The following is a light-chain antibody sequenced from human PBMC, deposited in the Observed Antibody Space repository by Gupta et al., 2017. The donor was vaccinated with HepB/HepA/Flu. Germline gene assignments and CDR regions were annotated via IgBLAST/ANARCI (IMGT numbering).Light chain of an antibody. V-gene: IGLV3-25*03. CDR1: ALADQY. Sequence: SSELPQPPSVPVSPAQTAILTCSGDALADQYSYWYQQRPGQAPFVIISQDRKRPSGNPERLSGSSSGTTATLTISGVQAEDEADYYCQSADSSGSIYVFGPGTLVSVL. J-gene: IGLJ1*01. CDR3: QSADSSGSIYV. CDR2: QDR.